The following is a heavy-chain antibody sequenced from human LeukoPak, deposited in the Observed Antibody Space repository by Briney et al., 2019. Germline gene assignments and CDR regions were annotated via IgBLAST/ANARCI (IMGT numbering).Heavy chain of an antibody. CDR1: GYTFTSYV. J-gene: IGHJ6*03. Sequence: GASVKVSCKASGYTFTSYVNWVRQATGQGLEWMGYMNPNSGNTGYAQKFQGRITMTRDTSISIAYMELSSLRSEDTAVYYCAADPGPASVAGTGYYYYMDVWGKGTTVTVSS. V-gene: IGHV1-8*01. CDR3: AADPGPASVAGTGYYYYMDV. D-gene: IGHD6-19*01. CDR2: MNPNSGNT.